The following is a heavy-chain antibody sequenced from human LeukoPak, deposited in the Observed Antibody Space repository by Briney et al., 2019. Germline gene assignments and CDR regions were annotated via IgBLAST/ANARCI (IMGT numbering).Heavy chain of an antibody. CDR3: ARVEEMATTIFDY. D-gene: IGHD5-24*01. V-gene: IGHV1-69*05. J-gene: IGHJ4*02. Sequence: SVKVSCKASGGTLSSYAISWVRQAPGQGLEWMGGIIPIFGTANYAQKFQGRVTITTDESTSTAYMELSSLRSEDTAVYYCARVEEMATTIFDYWGQGTLVTVSS. CDR1: GGTLSSYA. CDR2: IIPIFGTA.